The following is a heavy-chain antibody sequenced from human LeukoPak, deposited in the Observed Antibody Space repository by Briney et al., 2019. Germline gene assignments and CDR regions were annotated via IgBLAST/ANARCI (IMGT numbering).Heavy chain of an antibody. V-gene: IGHV3-11*01. Sequence: PGGSLRLSCAASGFTFSDYYMSWIRQAPGKGLEWVSYISSSGTTIYYADSVKGRFTISRDNAKNSLYLQMNSLRAEDTAVYYCVKDRGGYDSFWYYYYYMDVWGKGTTVTISS. CDR2: ISSSGTTI. CDR1: GFTFSDYY. D-gene: IGHD5-12*01. CDR3: VKDRGGYDSFWYYYYYMDV. J-gene: IGHJ6*03.